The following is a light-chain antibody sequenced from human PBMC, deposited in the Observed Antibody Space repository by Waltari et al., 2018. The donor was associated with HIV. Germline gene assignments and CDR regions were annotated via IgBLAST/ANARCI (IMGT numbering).Light chain of an antibody. J-gene: IGLJ3*02. CDR1: SRDVGGSKY. Sequence: QSALTQPPSASGSPGQPVTIPCHGTSRDVGGSKYVHWYQQHPGKAPKIMIYEVNKRPSGVPDRFSGSKSANTASLTVSGLQADDEADYYCNSYAGSNNWVFGGGTKLTVL. V-gene: IGLV2-8*01. CDR2: EVN. CDR3: NSYAGSNNWV.